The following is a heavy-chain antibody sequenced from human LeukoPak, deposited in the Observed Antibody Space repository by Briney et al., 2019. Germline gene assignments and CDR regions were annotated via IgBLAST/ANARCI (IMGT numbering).Heavy chain of an antibody. CDR1: GYTFAIYG. V-gene: IGHV1-18*01. Sequence: ASVKVSCKASGYTFAIYGISWVRQAPGQGLEWMGWIGAYKTNTNSPQKLRGRVTMTTDTSTNTAYMELRGLRSDDTAVYYCAREYCSSPSCFGIDYWGQGTLVTVSS. CDR3: AREYCSSPSCFGIDY. CDR2: IGAYKTNT. D-gene: IGHD2-2*01. J-gene: IGHJ4*02.